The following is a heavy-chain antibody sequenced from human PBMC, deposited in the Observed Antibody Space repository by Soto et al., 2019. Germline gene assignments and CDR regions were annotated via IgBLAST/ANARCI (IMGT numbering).Heavy chain of an antibody. D-gene: IGHD3-22*01. V-gene: IGHV1-69*02. CDR2: IIPILGIA. CDR3: ARLLYYDSSGYPVDY. J-gene: IGHJ4*02. Sequence: QVQLVQSGAEVKKPGSSVKVSCKASGGTFSSYISWVRQAPGQGLEWMGRIIPILGIANYAQKFQGRVTITVDKSTSTAYMELSSLRSEDTAVYYCARLLYYDSSGYPVDYWGQGTLVTVSS. CDR1: GGTFSSY.